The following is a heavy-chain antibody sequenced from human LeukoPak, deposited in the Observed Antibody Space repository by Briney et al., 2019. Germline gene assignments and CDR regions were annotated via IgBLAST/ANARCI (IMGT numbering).Heavy chain of an antibody. J-gene: IGHJ5*02. CDR1: GYTFTGYY. CDR3: ARGHSSGWPNWFDP. Sequence: GASVKVSCKASGYTFTGYYMHWVRQAPGQGLEWMGWINPNSGGTNYAQKFQGRVTMTRDTSISAAYMELSRLTSDDTAVYFCARGHSSGWPNWFDPWGQGTLVTVSS. D-gene: IGHD6-19*01. CDR2: INPNSGGT. V-gene: IGHV1-2*02.